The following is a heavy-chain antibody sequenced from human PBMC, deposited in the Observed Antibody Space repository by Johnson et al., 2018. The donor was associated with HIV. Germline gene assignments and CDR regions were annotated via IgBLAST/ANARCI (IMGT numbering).Heavy chain of an antibody. CDR3: AREVGARGSDAFDI. Sequence: EQLVESGGGLVQPGGSLRLSCAAFGFTFNNYWMTWVRQAPGKGLEWVASLNQDETERFYVDSVKGRFSISRDNSKNTLYLQMDSLRPEDTAVYSCAREVGARGSDAFDIWGQGTMVTVSS. CDR1: GFTFNNYW. J-gene: IGHJ3*02. V-gene: IGHV3-7*01. CDR2: LNQDETER. D-gene: IGHD1-26*01.